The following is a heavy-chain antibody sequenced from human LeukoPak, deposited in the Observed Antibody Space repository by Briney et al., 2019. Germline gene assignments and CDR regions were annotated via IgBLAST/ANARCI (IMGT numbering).Heavy chain of an antibody. Sequence: SETLSLTCTVSGASISSGNDYWRWIRQPPGKGLEWIGYIYYSGSTNYNPSLKSRVTISVDTSKNQFSLKLSSVTAADTAVYCCARTTEGGYTYDYFYYYYMDVWGKGTTVTISS. CDR2: IYYSGST. J-gene: IGHJ6*03. CDR1: GASISSGNDY. D-gene: IGHD5-18*01. V-gene: IGHV4-61*01. CDR3: ARTTEGGYTYDYFYYYYMDV.